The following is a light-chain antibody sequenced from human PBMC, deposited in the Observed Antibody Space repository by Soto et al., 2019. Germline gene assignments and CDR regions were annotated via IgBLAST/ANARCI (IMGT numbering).Light chain of an antibody. Sequence: QAVVTQPPSVSGAPGQRVTISCTGSSSNIGAGYDVHWYQQLPGTAPKLLIYGNSNRPSGVPDRFSGSKSGTSASLAITGLQAEDEADYYCQSYDSSLNGGVFGGGTKHTVL. CDR3: QSYDSSLNGGV. J-gene: IGLJ3*02. CDR1: SSNIGAGYD. CDR2: GNS. V-gene: IGLV1-40*01.